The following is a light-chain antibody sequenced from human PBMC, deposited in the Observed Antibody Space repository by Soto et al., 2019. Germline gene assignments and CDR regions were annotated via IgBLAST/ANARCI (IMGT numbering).Light chain of an antibody. CDR2: GAS. Sequence: EIVLTQSPGTLSLSPGERATLSCRASQSVSSSYLAWYQQKPGQDPRLLIYGASSRATGIPDRFSGSGSGTDFTLTISRLEPEDFAVYYCQQYGSSITFGQGTRLEIK. CDR1: QSVSSSY. V-gene: IGKV3-20*01. CDR3: QQYGSSIT. J-gene: IGKJ5*01.